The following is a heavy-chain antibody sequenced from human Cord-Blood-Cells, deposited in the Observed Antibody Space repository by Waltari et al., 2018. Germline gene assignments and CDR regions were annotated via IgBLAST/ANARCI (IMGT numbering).Heavy chain of an antibody. CDR1: GFTLCSYS. J-gene: IGHJ2*01. V-gene: IGHV3-23*01. CDR3: AKQLGWGYWYFDL. D-gene: IGHD3-16*01. Sequence: EVQLLESGGGLVQPGGSLSLSCAASGFTLCSYSLRRVPRAPGKGLEWVSAISGSGGSTYYADSVKGRFTISRDNSKNTLYLQMNSLRAEDTAVYYCAKQLGWGYWYFDLWGRGTLVTVSS. CDR2: ISGSGGST.